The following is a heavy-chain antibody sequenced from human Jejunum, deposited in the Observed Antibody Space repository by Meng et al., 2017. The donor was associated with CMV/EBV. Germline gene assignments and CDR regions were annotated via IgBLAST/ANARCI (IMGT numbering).Heavy chain of an antibody. V-gene: IGHV6-1*01. CDR3: ARWGSGWKIVDC. J-gene: IGHJ4*02. D-gene: IGHD3-16*01. Sequence: DSVSSNSAAWNWIRQSPSRGLEWLGRTYYRSKWFNDYAVSVKSRITINPDTSKNQFSLQLNSVTPEDTAMYYCARWGSGWKIVDCWGQGTLVTVSS. CDR2: TYYRSKWFN. CDR1: DSVSSNSAA.